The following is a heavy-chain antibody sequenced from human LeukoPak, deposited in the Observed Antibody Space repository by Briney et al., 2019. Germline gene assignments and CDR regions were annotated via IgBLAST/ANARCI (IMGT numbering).Heavy chain of an antibody. V-gene: IGHV3-30*18. J-gene: IGHJ4*02. CDR3: AKDRGPYYYGSGSYDYFDY. CDR1: GFTFSSYG. D-gene: IGHD3-10*01. Sequence: GGSLRLSCAASGFTFSSYGMPWVRQAPGKGLEWVAVISYDGSNKYYADSVKGRFTISRDNSKNSLYLQMNSLRAEDTALYYCAKDRGPYYYGSGSYDYFDYWGQGTLVTVSS. CDR2: ISYDGSNK.